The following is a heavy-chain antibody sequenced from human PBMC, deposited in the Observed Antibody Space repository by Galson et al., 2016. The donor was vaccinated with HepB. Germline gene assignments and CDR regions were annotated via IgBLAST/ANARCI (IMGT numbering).Heavy chain of an antibody. CDR2: ISHDGGDK. J-gene: IGHJ3*02. D-gene: IGHD3-3*01. Sequence: SLRLSCAASGFNFKTWAMHWVRQAPGKGLEWLTVISHDGGDKYYGDSVKGRFTISRDNSKSTLYSQMNSLRTEDTAVYYCARSRRDFWSGRDAFDIWGQGTMVSVSS. CDR3: ARSRRDFWSGRDAFDI. V-gene: IGHV3-30-3*01. CDR1: GFNFKTWA.